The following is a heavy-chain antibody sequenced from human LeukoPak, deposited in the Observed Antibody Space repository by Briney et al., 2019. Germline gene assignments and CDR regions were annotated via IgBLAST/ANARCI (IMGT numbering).Heavy chain of an antibody. V-gene: IGHV3-48*03. Sequence: GGSLRLSCAASGFTFGSYEMNWVRQAPGKGLEWVSYISSSGSTIYYADSVKGRFTISRDNAKNSLYLQMNSLRAEDTAVYYCARDARITMIVVGAIFDYWGQGTLVTVSS. CDR2: ISSSGSTI. CDR3: ARDARITMIVVGAIFDY. CDR1: GFTFGSYE. D-gene: IGHD3-22*01. J-gene: IGHJ4*02.